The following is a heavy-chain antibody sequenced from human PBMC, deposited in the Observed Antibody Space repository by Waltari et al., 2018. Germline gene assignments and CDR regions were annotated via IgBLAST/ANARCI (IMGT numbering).Heavy chain of an antibody. Sequence: QLQLQESGPGLVKPSETLSLTCTVSGGSISSSSYYWGWIRQPPGKGLEWIGSIYYSGSTDYNPSLKSRVTISVDTSKNQFSLKLSSVTAADTAVYYCASTLGIAARRVQQHYGMDVWGQGTTVTVSS. V-gene: IGHV4-39*07. D-gene: IGHD6-6*01. CDR1: GGSISSSSYY. J-gene: IGHJ6*02. CDR3: ASTLGIAARRVQQHYGMDV. CDR2: IYYSGST.